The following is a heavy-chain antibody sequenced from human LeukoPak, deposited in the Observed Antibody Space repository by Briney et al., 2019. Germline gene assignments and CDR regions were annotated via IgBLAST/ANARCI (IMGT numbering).Heavy chain of an antibody. CDR2: IYYSGST. CDR3: AKQPRDYDSSGYYFDY. D-gene: IGHD3-22*01. CDR1: GGSISSSSDW. V-gene: IGHV4-39*01. J-gene: IGHJ4*02. Sequence: PAETLSLTCTVSGGSISSSSDWWGWIRRPPGKGLEWIGSIYYSGSTYYRPSRKSRVTISVDTSKNQFSLKLRSVTAADAAVYFCAKQPRDYDSSGYYFDYWGQGTLVTVSS.